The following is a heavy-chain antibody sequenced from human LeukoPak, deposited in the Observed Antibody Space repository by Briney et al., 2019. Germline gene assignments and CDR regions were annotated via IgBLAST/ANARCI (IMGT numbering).Heavy chain of an antibody. CDR3: ARDPGGGGAKGHNWFDP. J-gene: IGHJ5*02. CDR2: IKSDGSST. Sequence: SGGSLRLSCAASGFTFSNYWMHWVRQAPGKGLVWVSRIKSDGSSTSYADSVKGRFTISRDNAKNTLHLQMNSLRVEDTAVYYCARDPGGGGAKGHNWFDPWGQGTLVTVSS. CDR1: GFTFSNYW. D-gene: IGHD2-21*01. V-gene: IGHV3-74*01.